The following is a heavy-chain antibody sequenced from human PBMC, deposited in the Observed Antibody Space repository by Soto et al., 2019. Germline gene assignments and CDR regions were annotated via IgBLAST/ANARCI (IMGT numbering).Heavy chain of an antibody. CDR2: IIPIFGTA. CDR3: ARDTAAAGNYYGMDV. CDR1: GGTFSSYA. V-gene: IGHV1-69*12. D-gene: IGHD6-13*01. Sequence: QVQLVQSGAEVKKPGSSVKVSCKASGGTFSSYAISWVRQAPGQGLEWMGGIIPIFGTANYAQQFQGRGTITADESTSPANMELSSLRSEDTAVYYCARDTAAAGNYYGMDVWGQGTTVTVSS. J-gene: IGHJ6*02.